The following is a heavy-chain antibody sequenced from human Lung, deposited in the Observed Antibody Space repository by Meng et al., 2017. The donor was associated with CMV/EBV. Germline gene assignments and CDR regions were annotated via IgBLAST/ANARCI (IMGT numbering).Heavy chain of an antibody. D-gene: IGHD3-3*01. Sequence: GSLRLXCTVSGGSVSSTNSYWGWLRQPPGKGLEWIGTIYYSGTTHYNPSLKSRVTISVDTSKNQFSLKLNSVTAADTAVYFCARDGYYDFWSGQYKPSNWFDPWGQGXLVTVSS. CDR2: IYYSGTT. J-gene: IGHJ5*02. CDR1: GGSVSSTNSY. CDR3: ARDGYYDFWSGQYKPSNWFDP. V-gene: IGHV4-39*07.